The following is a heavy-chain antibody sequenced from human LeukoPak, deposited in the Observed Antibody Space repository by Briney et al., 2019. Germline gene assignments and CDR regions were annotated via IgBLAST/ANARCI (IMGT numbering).Heavy chain of an antibody. CDR1: GLTVSSSY. CDR2: IYNDGST. Sequence: GGSLRLSCAASGLTVSSSYMSWVRQAPGKGLEWVSIIYNDGSTHYADSMKGRFTISRDNAKNSLYLQMNSLRAEDTALYYCARSRLDGYYDSSGFDYWGQGTLVTVSS. D-gene: IGHD3-22*01. J-gene: IGHJ4*02. V-gene: IGHV3-53*01. CDR3: ARSRLDGYYDSSGFDY.